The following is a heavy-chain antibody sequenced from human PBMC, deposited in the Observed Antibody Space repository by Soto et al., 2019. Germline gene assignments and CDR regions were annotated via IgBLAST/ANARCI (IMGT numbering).Heavy chain of an antibody. J-gene: IGHJ1*01. CDR2: AQMSGTT. CDR3: AKNRARMGGSAP. V-gene: IGHV4-4*07. CDR1: DASARSYH. Sequence: FVTLSHTGAVADASARSYHWSWIRQAAGKGLEWIGRAQMSGTTNYSPWLNSLVTMSLETSKKEGSLGMTSVRAADTAVSFCAKNRARMGGSAPRGKGTSVPVS. D-gene: IGHD3-16*01.